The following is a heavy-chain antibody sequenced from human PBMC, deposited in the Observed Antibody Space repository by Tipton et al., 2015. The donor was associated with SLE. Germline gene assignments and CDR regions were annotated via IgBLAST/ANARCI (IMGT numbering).Heavy chain of an antibody. V-gene: IGHV3-23*01. CDR2: ISGSGGST. CDR3: AKDIQWGGYYFTGWDY. D-gene: IGHD3-22*01. Sequence: SLRLSCAASGFTFSSYAMSWVRQAPGKGLEWVSAISGSGGSTYYADSVKGRFTISRDNSKNTLYLQMNSLRAEDTAVYYCAKDIQWGGYYFTGWDYWGQGTLVTVSS. J-gene: IGHJ4*02. CDR1: GFTFSSYA.